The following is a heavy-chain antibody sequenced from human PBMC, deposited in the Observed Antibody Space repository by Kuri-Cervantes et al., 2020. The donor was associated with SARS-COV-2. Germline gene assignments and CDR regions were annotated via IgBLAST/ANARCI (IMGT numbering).Heavy chain of an antibody. CDR2: IYYSGST. V-gene: IGHV4-59*12. CDR1: GSSICSYY. Sequence: GSLRLSCTVSGSSICSYYWSWIRQPPGKGLEWIGYIYYSGSTNYNPSLKSRVIISVDTSKNQFSLKLSSVTAADTAVYYCARGRRGYSYLAADVWGKGTTVTVSS. CDR3: ARGRRGYSYLAADV. J-gene: IGHJ6*04. D-gene: IGHD5-18*01.